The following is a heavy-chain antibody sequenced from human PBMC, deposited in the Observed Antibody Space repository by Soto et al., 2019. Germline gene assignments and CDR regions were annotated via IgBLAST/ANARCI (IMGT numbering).Heavy chain of an antibody. CDR1: VFTFSSYT. CDR3: VKSRGGNNFDFFD. D-gene: IGHD5-12*01. Sequence: GGSLRLACSASVFTFSSYTMHWVRQAPGKGLDYVSGIRGNGDSPFYADSVKGRFTISRDNSKNALYLLMSSLSADDTAVYYCVKSRGGNNFDFFDWGQGALVTVSS. J-gene: IGHJ4*02. V-gene: IGHV3-64D*06. CDR2: IRGNGDSP.